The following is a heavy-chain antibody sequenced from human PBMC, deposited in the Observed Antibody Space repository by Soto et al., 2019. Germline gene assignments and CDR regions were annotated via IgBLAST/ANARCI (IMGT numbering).Heavy chain of an antibody. J-gene: IGHJ6*02. CDR2: ISYDGSNK. V-gene: IGHV3-30*18. CDR3: TNSNNYDFGSGYGAGDGMDV. D-gene: IGHD3-3*01. CDR1: GFTFSSYG. Sequence: QVQLVESGGGVVQPGRSLRLSCAASGFTFSSYGMHWVRQAPGKGLEWVAVISYDGSNKYYADSVKGRFTISRDNSKNPVYLQMNSLRAGDTAVYYCTNSNNYDFGSGYGAGDGMDVWGQGTTVTVSS.